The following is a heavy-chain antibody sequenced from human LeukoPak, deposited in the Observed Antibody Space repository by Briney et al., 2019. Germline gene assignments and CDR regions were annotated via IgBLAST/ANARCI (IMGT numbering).Heavy chain of an antibody. D-gene: IGHD2-21*02. CDR3: ASQFWWTAVTATALDY. CDR1: GCTFSSYW. Sequence: GGSLRLSCAASGCTFSSYWMSWVRQAPRKGLEWVASIKEDGSGKYYVDSVKGRFTISRDNAKHSLYLQMNSLRPEDTAVYYCASQFWWTAVTATALDYWGHGTLVSVSS. V-gene: IGHV3-7*05. CDR2: IKEDGSGK. J-gene: IGHJ4*01.